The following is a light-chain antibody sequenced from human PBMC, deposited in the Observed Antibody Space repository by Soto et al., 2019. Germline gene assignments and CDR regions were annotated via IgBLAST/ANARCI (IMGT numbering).Light chain of an antibody. J-gene: IGKJ1*01. V-gene: IGKV1-39*01. Sequence: DIQMTQSPSSLSASVGDRVTITCRASQSIGTYLNWYQQTPGKAPKVVIYGASFLQSGVPSRFSGSGSGTEFTLTIDSLQPEDFATYYCQQSYNRPSWAFGQGTKVE. CDR1: QSIGTY. CDR3: QQSYNRPSWA. CDR2: GAS.